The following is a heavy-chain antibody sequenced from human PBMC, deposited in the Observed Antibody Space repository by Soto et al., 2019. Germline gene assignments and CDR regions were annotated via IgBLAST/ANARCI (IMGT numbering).Heavy chain of an antibody. CDR2: IKKDESKK. Sequence: EVQLVESGGGLVQPGESLRLSCAASGFTFSDYWMTWFRQAPGKGLEWVANIKKDESKKSYLDSVRGRFTISRDNARNSLYLQMDSLRAEDTALYYCARDVSPGSGPYYLDAFDMWGKGTMVTVSS. CDR1: GFTFSDYW. J-gene: IGHJ3*02. D-gene: IGHD3-22*01. CDR3: ARDVSPGSGPYYLDAFDM. V-gene: IGHV3-7*05.